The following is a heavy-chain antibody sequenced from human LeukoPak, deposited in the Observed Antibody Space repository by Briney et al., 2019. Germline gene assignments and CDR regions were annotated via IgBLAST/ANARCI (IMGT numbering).Heavy chain of an antibody. Sequence: GASVKFSCKASGYSFVGYGITWVRQAPGQGLEWMGWFNPENGNTNYAQKVQGRVTMTADTSTSTSYMELRSLRSDDTAVYYCAGEPKLEPTGFDPWGQGTLVIVSS. V-gene: IGHV1-18*01. CDR1: GYSFVGYG. D-gene: IGHD1-14*01. CDR3: AGEPKLEPTGFDP. J-gene: IGHJ5*02. CDR2: FNPENGNT.